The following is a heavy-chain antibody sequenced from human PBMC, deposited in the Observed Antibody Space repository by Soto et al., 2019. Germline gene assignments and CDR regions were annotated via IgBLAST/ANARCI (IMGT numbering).Heavy chain of an antibody. CDR1: GFTFTSSA. V-gene: IGHV1-58*02. CDR2: IVVGSGNT. Sequence: SVKVSCKASGFTFTSSAMQWVRQARGQRLEWIGWIVVGSGNTIYAQKFQGRVTMTRDTPTTTVYMEVNSLRSEDTAVYYWARRREIGVADCGGDCAKEDGLDFWG. J-gene: IGHJ3*01. D-gene: IGHD2-21*02. CDR3: ARRREIGVADCGGDCAKEDGLDF.